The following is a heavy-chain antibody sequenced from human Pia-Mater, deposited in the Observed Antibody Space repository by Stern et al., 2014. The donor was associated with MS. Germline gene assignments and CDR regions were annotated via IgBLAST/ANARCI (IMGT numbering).Heavy chain of an antibody. Sequence: QVQLQESGPGLVKPSETLSLTCAVSGDSISSYTHYWAWIRQPPGKGLEWIGSGYYSGAPYYKPSLKSPVTISAAPSKNPFSLGLNSVTAADTAVYYCAKHACTGAACPFDLWGQGTLVTVSS. J-gene: IGHJ4*02. D-gene: IGHD2-8*02. CDR1: GDSISSYTHY. CDR2: GYYSGAP. V-gene: IGHV4-39*01. CDR3: AKHACTGAACPFDL.